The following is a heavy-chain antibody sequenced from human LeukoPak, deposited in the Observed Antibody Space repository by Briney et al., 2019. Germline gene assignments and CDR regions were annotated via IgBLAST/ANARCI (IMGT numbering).Heavy chain of an antibody. CDR2: INPNSGGT. J-gene: IGHJ4*02. D-gene: IGHD1-26*01. V-gene: IGHV1-2*04. CDR1: GHTFTGYY. CDR3: HIVGATGFDY. Sequence: ASVKVSCKASGHTFTGYYMHWVRQAPGQGLEWMGWINPNSGGTNYAQKFQGWVTMTRDTSISTAYMELSRLRSDDTAVYYCHIVGATGFDYWGQGTLVTVSS.